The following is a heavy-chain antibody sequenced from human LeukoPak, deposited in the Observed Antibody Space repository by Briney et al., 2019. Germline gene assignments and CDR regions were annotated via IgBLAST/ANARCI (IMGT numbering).Heavy chain of an antibody. CDR1: GYTFTGYY. V-gene: IGHV1-2*02. CDR3: ARGGNIAARRLPWFQP. Sequence: ASVKVSCKASGYTFTGYYMHWVRQAPGQGREWMGWINPNSGGTNYAQKFEGSVTMTRHTAISTAYMELSRLRSGDTDVYYCARGGNIAARRLPWFQPWGQGHLVTVSS. CDR2: INPNSGGT. D-gene: IGHD6-6*01. J-gene: IGHJ5*02.